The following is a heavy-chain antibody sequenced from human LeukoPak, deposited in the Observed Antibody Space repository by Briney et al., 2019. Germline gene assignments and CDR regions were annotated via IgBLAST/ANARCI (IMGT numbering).Heavy chain of an antibody. CDR3: ARGTTTVTNYYFDY. V-gene: IGHV4-31*03. CDR1: GGSISRGGYY. D-gene: IGHD4-17*01. J-gene: IGHJ4*02. Sequence: SQTLSLTCTVSGGSISRGGYYWSWIRQHPGKGLEWFGYIYYSGSTYYNPSLKRRVTISVDTSKNQFSLKLSSVTAADTAVYYCARGTTTVTNYYFDYWGQGTLVTVSS. CDR2: IYYSGST.